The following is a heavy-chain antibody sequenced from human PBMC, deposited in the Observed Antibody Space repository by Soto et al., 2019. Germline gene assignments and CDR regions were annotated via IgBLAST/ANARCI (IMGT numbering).Heavy chain of an antibody. J-gene: IGHJ4*02. Sequence: GGSLRLSCAASGFTFDDYAVHCVRQAPGKGLEWVSGISWNSGNMDYADSVKGRFTISRDNAKNSLFLQMNSLRLEDTALHYCAKGRGYTYNGGSALDYWGQGTLVTVS. CDR2: ISWNSGNM. V-gene: IGHV3-9*01. CDR1: GFTFDDYA. D-gene: IGHD5-18*01. CDR3: AKGRGYTYNGGSALDY.